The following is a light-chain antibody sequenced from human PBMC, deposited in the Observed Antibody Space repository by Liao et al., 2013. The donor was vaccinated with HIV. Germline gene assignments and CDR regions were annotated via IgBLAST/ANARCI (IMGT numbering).Light chain of an antibody. Sequence: SYELTQPPSVSVSPGQTARITCSGDALPKQYAYWYQQKPGQSPVLVIYQDSKRPSGIPERFSGSNSGNTATLTISGTQAMDEADYYCQAWDSSILYVFGTGTKVTVL. CDR2: QDS. V-gene: IGLV3-1*01. J-gene: IGLJ1*01. CDR3: QAWDSSILYV. CDR1: ALPKQY.